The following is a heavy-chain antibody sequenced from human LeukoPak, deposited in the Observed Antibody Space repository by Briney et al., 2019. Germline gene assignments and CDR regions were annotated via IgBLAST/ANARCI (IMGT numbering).Heavy chain of an antibody. Sequence: RGSLRLSCAASGFTFSSYSIHWVRQAPGKGLEWVAVIWYDGSYKYYADSLKGRFTISRDNSKNTLYLQMNSLRADDTAVYYCARDSGSGSFQPDYWGQGTLVTVSS. CDR3: ARDSGSGSFQPDY. CDR1: GFTFSSYS. CDR2: IWYDGSYK. J-gene: IGHJ4*02. V-gene: IGHV3-33*01. D-gene: IGHD3-10*01.